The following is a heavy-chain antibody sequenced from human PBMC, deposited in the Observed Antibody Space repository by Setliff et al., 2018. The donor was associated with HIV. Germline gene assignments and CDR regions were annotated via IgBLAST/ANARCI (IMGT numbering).Heavy chain of an antibody. CDR1: GGSISSSTYY. Sequence: SETLSLTCTVSGGSISSSTYYWGWIRQPPGKGLEWIGSIHNSGSTYYNPALKSRVTISVDTSKNHFSLRLSSVTAADTAVYYCAREFNFGFCSDYPPGWFDPWGQGTLVTVSS. CDR2: IHNSGST. D-gene: IGHD3-3*01. J-gene: IGHJ5*02. V-gene: IGHV4-39*02. CDR3: AREFNFGFCSDYPPGWFDP.